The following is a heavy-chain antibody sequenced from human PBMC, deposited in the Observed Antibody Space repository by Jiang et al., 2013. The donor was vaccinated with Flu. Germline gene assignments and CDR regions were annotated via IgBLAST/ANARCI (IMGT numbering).Heavy chain of an antibody. CDR2: ISSSGYTI. CDR3: ARDRGYCNGGSCYGSYYGMDV. CDR1: GFTFSSYS. V-gene: IGHV3-48*01. D-gene: IGHD2-15*01. Sequence: VQLLESGGGLVQPGGSLRLSCAASGFTFSSYSINWVRQAPGKGLEWVTYISSSGYTIHYADSLKGRVTISRDNAKNSLYLQMNTLRAEDTAVYYCARDRGYCNGGSCYGSYYGMDVWGQGTTVTVSS. J-gene: IGHJ6*02.